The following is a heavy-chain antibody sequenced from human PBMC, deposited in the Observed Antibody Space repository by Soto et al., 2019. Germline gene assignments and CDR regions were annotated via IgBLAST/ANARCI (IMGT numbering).Heavy chain of an antibody. CDR1: GGSISVYY. Sequence: SETLSLTCTISGGSISVYYWSWIRQSPRQGLEWIGYVYDNGRPYYSPSLKSRVTISADTSKNQISLKLTSATAADTAVYYCARGVGSSPPRYWGRGTLVTVYS. CDR3: ARGVGSSPPRY. CDR2: VYDNGRP. V-gene: IGHV4-59*01. J-gene: IGHJ4*02. D-gene: IGHD3-9*01.